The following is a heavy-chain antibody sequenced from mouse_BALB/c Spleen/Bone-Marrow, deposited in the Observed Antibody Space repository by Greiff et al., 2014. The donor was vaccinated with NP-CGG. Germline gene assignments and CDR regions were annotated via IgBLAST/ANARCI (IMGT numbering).Heavy chain of an antibody. D-gene: IGHD1-1*01. CDR2: ISNLAYSI. J-gene: IGHJ1*01. CDR1: GFTFSDYG. V-gene: IGHV5-15*02. CDR3: ARDQVYYYGSSSRYFDV. Sequence: EVKLMESGGGLVQPGGSRKLSCAASGFTFSDYGMAWVRQAPGKGPEWVAFISNLAYSIYYADTVTGRFTISRENAKNTLYLEMSSLRSEDTAMYYCARDQVYYYGSSSRYFDVWGAGTTVTVSS.